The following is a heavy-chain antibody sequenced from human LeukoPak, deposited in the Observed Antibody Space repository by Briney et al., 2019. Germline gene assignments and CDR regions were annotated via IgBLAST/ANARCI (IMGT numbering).Heavy chain of an antibody. V-gene: IGHV1-69*13. D-gene: IGHD3-22*01. CDR3: ARFRYYYDSSGYAFYFDY. Sequence: GASVKVSCKASGGTFSSYAISWVRQAPGQGLEWMGGIIPIFGTANYAQKFQGRVTITADESTSTAYMELSSLRSEDTAVYYCARFRYYYDSSGYAFYFDYWGQGTLVTVSS. CDR1: GGTFSSYA. J-gene: IGHJ4*02. CDR2: IIPIFGTA.